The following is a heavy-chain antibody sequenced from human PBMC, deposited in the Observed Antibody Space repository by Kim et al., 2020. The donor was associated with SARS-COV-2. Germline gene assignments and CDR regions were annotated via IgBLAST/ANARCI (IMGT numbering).Heavy chain of an antibody. J-gene: IGHJ6*02. D-gene: IGHD2-2*01. CDR2: FDPEDGET. V-gene: IGHV1-24*01. CDR3: ATRAYCSSTSCPNYYYYGMDV. Sequence: ASVKVSCKVSGYTLTELSMHWVRQAPGKGLEWMGGFDPEDGETIYAQKFQGRVTMTEDTSTDTAYMELSSLRSEDTAVYYCATRAYCSSTSCPNYYYYGMDVWGQGTTVTVSS. CDR1: GYTLTELS.